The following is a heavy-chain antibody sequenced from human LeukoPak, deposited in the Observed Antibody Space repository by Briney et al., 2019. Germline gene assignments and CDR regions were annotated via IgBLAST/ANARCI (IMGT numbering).Heavy chain of an antibody. CDR1: GGSINSYY. V-gene: IGHV4-59*01. CDR3: ARGRIYLRYPHFDY. Sequence: PSETLSLTCTVSGGSINSYYWSWIRQPPGKGLEWIGYIYYSGSTNYNPSLKSRVTISVNTSKNQFSLKRSAVTAADTAVYYCARGRIYLRYPHFDYWGQGTLVTVSS. CDR2: IYYSGST. D-gene: IGHD4-17*01. J-gene: IGHJ4*02.